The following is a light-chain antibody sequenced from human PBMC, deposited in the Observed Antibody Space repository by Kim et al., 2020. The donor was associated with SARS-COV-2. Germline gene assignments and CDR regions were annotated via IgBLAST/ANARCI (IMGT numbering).Light chain of an antibody. Sequence: QSITISCTGTSSDIGAYNYVSWYRQHPGKPPQLIIYDVYKRPSGISDRFSGSKSGNTASLTISGLQAEDQGDYYCSSYARGVIRLFGGGTQLTVL. CDR3: SSYARGVIRL. CDR2: DVY. CDR1: SSDIGAYNY. J-gene: IGLJ3*02. V-gene: IGLV2-14*03.